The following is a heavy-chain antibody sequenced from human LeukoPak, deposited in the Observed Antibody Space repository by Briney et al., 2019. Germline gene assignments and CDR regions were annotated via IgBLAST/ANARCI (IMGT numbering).Heavy chain of an antibody. J-gene: IGHJ4*02. CDR1: GGSFSGYY. V-gene: IGHV4-34*01. Sequence: SETLSLTSAVYGGSFSGYYWNWIRQPPGKGLEWIGEINHSGSTNYNPSLKSRVTISVDTSKNQFSLKLSSVTAADTAVYYCAGRLRSLDYWGQGTLVTVSS. CDR3: AGRLRSLDY. CDR2: INHSGST. D-gene: IGHD4-17*01.